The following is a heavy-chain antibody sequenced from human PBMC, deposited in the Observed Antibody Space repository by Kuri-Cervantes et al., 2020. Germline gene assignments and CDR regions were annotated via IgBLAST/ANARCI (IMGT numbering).Heavy chain of an antibody. Sequence: SVKVSCKASGGTFSSYAISWVRQAPGQGLEWMGGIIPIFGTANYAQKSQGRVTITTDESTSTAYMELRSLRSDDTAVYYCARGFGIAVAGTDYWGQGTLVTVSS. D-gene: IGHD6-19*01. CDR2: IIPIFGTA. J-gene: IGHJ4*02. CDR1: GGTFSSYA. V-gene: IGHV1-69*05. CDR3: ARGFGIAVAGTDY.